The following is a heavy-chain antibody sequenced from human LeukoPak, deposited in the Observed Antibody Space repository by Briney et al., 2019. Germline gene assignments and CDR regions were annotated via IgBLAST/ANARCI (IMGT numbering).Heavy chain of an antibody. CDR3: ARDVPNITIFGVVAYAFDI. D-gene: IGHD3-3*01. Sequence: ASVKVSCKASGYTFGFSWVRQAPGQGLEWMGWISAYNGNTNYAQKLQGRVTMTTDTSTSTAYMELRSLRSDDTAVYYCARDVPNITIFGVVAYAFDIWGQGAMVTVSS. V-gene: IGHV1-18*01. J-gene: IGHJ3*02. CDR2: ISAYNGNT. CDR1: GYTFG.